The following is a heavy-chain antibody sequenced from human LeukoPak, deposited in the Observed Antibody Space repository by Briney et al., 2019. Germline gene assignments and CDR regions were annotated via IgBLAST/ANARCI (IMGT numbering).Heavy chain of an antibody. Sequence: GGSLRLSCAASGFTFSNYGMHWVRQAPGKGLEWVALLSYDGVNKYYADSVKGRFTISRDNSKNTLYLRMNSLRVEDTALYYCAKLRELVTYYYYYGLDVWGQGTTVTVSS. D-gene: IGHD1-1*01. CDR1: GFTFSNYG. V-gene: IGHV3-30*18. CDR3: AKLRELVTYYYYYGLDV. CDR2: LSYDGVNK. J-gene: IGHJ6*02.